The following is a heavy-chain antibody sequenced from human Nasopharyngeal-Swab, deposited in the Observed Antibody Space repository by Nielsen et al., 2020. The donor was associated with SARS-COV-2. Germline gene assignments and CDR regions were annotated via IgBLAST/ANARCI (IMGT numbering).Heavy chain of an antibody. D-gene: IGHD3-22*01. CDR2: ISSSSSYI. CDR3: GRVSSSGYSYGMDV. V-gene: IGHV3-21*01. J-gene: IGHJ6*02. Sequence: GESLKISCAASGFTFSSYAMHWVRQAPGKGLEWVSSISSSSSYIYYADSVKGRFTISRDNAKNSLYLQMNSLRAEDTAVYYCGRVSSSGYSYGMDVWGQGTTVTVSS. CDR1: GFTFSSYA.